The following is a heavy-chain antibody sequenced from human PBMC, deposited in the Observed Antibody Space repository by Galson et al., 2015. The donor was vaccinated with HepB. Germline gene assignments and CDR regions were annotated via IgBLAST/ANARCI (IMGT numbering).Heavy chain of an antibody. J-gene: IGHJ6*02. D-gene: IGHD1-26*01. Sequence: SVKVSCKASGYRFASYGISWVRQAPGQGLEWMGIINPSGGSTSYAQKFQGRVTMTRDTSTSTVYMELSSLRSEDTAVYYCARDFRWELLRDYYYGMDVWGQGTTVTVSS. V-gene: IGHV1-46*01. CDR1: GYRFASYG. CDR2: INPSGGST. CDR3: ARDFRWELLRDYYYGMDV.